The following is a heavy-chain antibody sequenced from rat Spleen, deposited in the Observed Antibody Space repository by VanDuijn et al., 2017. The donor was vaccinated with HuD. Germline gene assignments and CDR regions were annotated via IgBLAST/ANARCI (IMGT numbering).Heavy chain of an antibody. CDR1: GFIFSDYY. D-gene: IGHD1-6*01. Sequence: EVQLVESGGGLVQPGKSLKLSCAASGFIFSDYYMAWVRQAPTKGLEWVALISYDGTATYYRDSVKGRFTISRDNAQNILYLQLNSPRSEDTATYYCARAYYSFAFWGQGTLVTVSS. CDR3: ARAYYSFAF. J-gene: IGHJ3*01. CDR2: ISYDGTAT. V-gene: IGHV5-22*01.